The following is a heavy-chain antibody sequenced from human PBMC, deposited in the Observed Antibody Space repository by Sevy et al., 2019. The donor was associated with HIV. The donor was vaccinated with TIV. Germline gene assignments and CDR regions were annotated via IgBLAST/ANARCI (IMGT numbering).Heavy chain of an antibody. V-gene: IGHV3-53*01. J-gene: IGHJ4*02. CDR2: IYSGGST. CDR3: AREGNMERRRVVWYFDY. D-gene: IGHD1-1*01. Sequence: GGSLRLSCAASGFTVSSNYMSWVRQAPGKGLECVSVIYSGGSTYYADSVKGRFTISRNNTKNTLYLQMNSLRDEDTAVYYCAREGNMERRRVVWYFDYWGQGTLVTVSS. CDR1: GFTVSSNY.